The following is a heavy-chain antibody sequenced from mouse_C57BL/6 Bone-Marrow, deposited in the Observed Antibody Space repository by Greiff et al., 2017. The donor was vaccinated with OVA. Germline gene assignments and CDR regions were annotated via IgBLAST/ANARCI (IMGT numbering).Heavy chain of an antibody. J-gene: IGHJ3*01. CDR2: ISDGGSYT. CDR3: ARDRRDSSSWFAY. D-gene: IGHD3-2*02. V-gene: IGHV5-4*01. CDR1: GFTFSSYA. Sequence: DVMLVESGGGLVKPGGSLKLSCAASGFTFSSYAMSWVRQTPEKRLEWVATISDGGSYTYYPDNVKGRFTISRDNAKNNLYLQMSHLKSEDTAMYYCARDRRDSSSWFAYWGQGTLVTVSA.